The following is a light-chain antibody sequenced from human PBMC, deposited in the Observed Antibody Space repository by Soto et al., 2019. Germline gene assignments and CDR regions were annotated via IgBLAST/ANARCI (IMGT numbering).Light chain of an antibody. CDR3: CSNAAGTSYV. V-gene: IGLV2-23*01. CDR2: EAS. J-gene: IGLJ1*01. CDR1: SSDVGSHNL. Sequence: QSVLSQPASVSGSPGHLITISCTGTSSDVGSHNLVSWYQQYPGKAPKLIIFEASKRPSGVSNRFSGSKSGSTASLTISGLQAEEEADYYCCSNAAGTSYVFGTGTKVTVL.